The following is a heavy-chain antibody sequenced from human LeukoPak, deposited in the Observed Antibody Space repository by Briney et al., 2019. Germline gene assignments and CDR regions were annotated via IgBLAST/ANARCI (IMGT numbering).Heavy chain of an antibody. CDR2: ASYDGTDK. CDR3: TQWELSTLLDY. V-gene: IGHV3-30*03. CDR1: GFTFSNFG. Sequence: PGGSLRLSCAASGFTFSNFGMHWVRQAPGRGLEWVAVASYDGTDKYYGDSVKGRFTISRDNSKNTLYLQMDSLRVEDMAVYYCTQWELSTLLDYWGQGTLVTVSS. D-gene: IGHD1-26*01. J-gene: IGHJ4*02.